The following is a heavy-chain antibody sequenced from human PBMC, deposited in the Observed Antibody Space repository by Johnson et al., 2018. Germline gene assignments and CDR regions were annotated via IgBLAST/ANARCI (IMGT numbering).Heavy chain of an antibody. Sequence: VQLVQSGGGLVQPGGSLRLSCAASGFTFSSYWMSWVRQAPGKGLEWVANIKQDGSEKYYVDSVKGRSTISRDNAKNSLFLQMNSLRAEDTAVYYCASSKHPDAFDIWGKGTMVTVSS. CDR1: GFTFSSYW. CDR2: IKQDGSEK. J-gene: IGHJ3*02. CDR3: ASSKHPDAFDI. V-gene: IGHV3-7*01.